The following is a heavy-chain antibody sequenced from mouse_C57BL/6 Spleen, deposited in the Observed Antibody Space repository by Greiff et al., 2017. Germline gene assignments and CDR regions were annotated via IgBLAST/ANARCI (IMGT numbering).Heavy chain of an antibody. J-gene: IGHJ2*01. Sequence: EVMLVESEGGLVQPGSSMKLSCTASGFNFSDYYMAWVRQVPEKGLEWVANINYDGSSTYYLDSLKSRFIISRDNAKNILYLQMSSLKSEDTATYYCARDDGYYFDYWGQGTTLTVSS. CDR3: ARDDGYYFDY. V-gene: IGHV5-16*01. CDR2: INYDGSST. CDR1: GFNFSDYY. D-gene: IGHD2-3*01.